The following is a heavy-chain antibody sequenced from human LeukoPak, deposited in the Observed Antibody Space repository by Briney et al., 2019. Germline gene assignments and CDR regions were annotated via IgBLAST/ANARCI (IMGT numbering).Heavy chain of an antibody. CDR1: GGSISSYY. Sequence: PSETLSLTCTVSGGSISSYYWSWIRQPAGKGLEWIGRIYTSGSTNYNPSLKSRVTMSVDTSKNQFSLKLSSVTAADTAVYYCARAPSAAGTGFFDPWGQGTLVTVSS. V-gene: IGHV4-4*07. J-gene: IGHJ5*02. D-gene: IGHD6-13*01. CDR2: IYTSGST. CDR3: ARAPSAAGTGFFDP.